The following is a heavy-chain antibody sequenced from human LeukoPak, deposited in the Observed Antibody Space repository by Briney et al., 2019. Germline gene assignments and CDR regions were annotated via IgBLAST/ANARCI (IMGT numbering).Heavy chain of an antibody. J-gene: IGHJ4*02. V-gene: IGHV3-48*04. CDR3: VVGATGGGFVY. Sequence: GGSLRLSCAASGFTFSSYSMNWVRQAPGKGLEWVSYISSSSSTIYYADSVKGRFIISRDNAKNSLYLQMNSLRAEDTAVYYCVVGATGGGFVYWGQGTLVTVSS. D-gene: IGHD1-26*01. CDR2: ISSSSSTI. CDR1: GFTFSSYS.